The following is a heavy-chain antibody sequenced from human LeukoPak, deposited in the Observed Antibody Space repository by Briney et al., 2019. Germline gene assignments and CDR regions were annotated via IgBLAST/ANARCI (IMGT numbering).Heavy chain of an antibody. CDR3: ARFRPDYYYGMDV. J-gene: IGHJ6*02. Sequence: PGGSLRLSCAASGFTFSSYEMNWVRQAPGKGLEWVSYISSSGSTIYYADSVKGRFTISRDNAKNSLYLQMNSLRAGDTAVYYCARFRPDYYYGMDVWGQGTTVTVSS. CDR1: GFTFSSYE. CDR2: ISSSGSTI. V-gene: IGHV3-48*03.